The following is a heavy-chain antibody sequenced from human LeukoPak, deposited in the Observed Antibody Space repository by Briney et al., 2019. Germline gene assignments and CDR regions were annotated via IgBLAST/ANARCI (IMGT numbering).Heavy chain of an antibody. D-gene: IGHD1-20*01. J-gene: IGHJ4*02. CDR3: ARLPVTGTDEFDY. CDR2: TYYRSKWYN. Sequence: SQTLSLTCAISGDSVSSNSAAWNWLRQSPSRGLEWLGRTYYRSKWYNDYAVSVKSRITINPDTSKNQFSLQLNSVTPEDTAVYYCARLPVTGTDEFDYWGQGTLVTVSS. V-gene: IGHV6-1*01. CDR1: GDSVSSNSAA.